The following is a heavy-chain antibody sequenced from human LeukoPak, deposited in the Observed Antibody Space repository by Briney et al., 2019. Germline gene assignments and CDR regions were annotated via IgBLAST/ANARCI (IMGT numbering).Heavy chain of an antibody. CDR2: IYYSGST. V-gene: IGHV4-59*01. CDR3: ARAPYYYYGMDV. J-gene: IGHJ6*02. Sequence: SETLSLTCTVSGGPISSYYWSWIRQPPGKGLEWIGYIYYSGSTNYNPSLKSRVTISVDTSKNQFSLKLSSVTAADTAVYYCARAPYYYYGMDVWGQGTTVTVSS. CDR1: GGPISSYY.